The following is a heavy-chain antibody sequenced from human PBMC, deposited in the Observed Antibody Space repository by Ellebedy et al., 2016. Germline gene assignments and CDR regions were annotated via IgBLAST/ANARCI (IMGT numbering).Heavy chain of an antibody. V-gene: IGHV4-4*07. CDR2: IYTSGST. J-gene: IGHJ6*02. CDR1: GGSISSYY. Sequence: LETLSLTXTVSGGSISSYYWSWIRQPAGKGLEWIGRIYTSGSTNYNPSLKSRVTMSVDTSKNQFSLKLSSVTAADTAVYYCARDNWNDGGGLYYYYYYGMDVWGQGTTVTVSS. D-gene: IGHD1-20*01. CDR3: ARDNWNDGGGLYYYYYYGMDV.